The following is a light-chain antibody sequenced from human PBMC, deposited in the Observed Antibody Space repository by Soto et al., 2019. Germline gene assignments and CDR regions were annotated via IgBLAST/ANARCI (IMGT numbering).Light chain of an antibody. J-gene: IGLJ1*01. CDR3: FSCTSIPHRV. V-gene: IGLV2-14*01. CDR1: ISDIGAYDY. CDR2: EVN. Sequence: QRALAHPSSSSGTHGESITISYTGTISDIGAYDYVSWFQQHPGKAPKLMISEVNNRPSGVSNRFSGSKSGNTAYLTSSGLQVEAEAEYFCFSCTSIPHRVFGSGTKVTV.